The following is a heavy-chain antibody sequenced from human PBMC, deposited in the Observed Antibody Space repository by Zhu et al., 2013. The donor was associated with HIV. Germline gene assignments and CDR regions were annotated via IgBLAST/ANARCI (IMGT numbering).Heavy chain of an antibody. D-gene: IGHD2-2*01. CDR2: IIPILGIA. CDR1: GGTFSSYT. Sequence: QVQLVQSGAEVKKPGSSVKVSCKASGGTFSSYTISWVRQAPGQGLEWMGRIIPILGIANYAQKFQGRVTITADKSTSTAYMELSSLRSEDTAVYYCARMNNGDIVVVPAALGPVVYLDHYYGMDVWGQGTTVTVSS. V-gene: IGHV1-69*02. CDR3: ARMNNGDIVVVPAALGPVVYLDHYYGMDV. J-gene: IGHJ6*02.